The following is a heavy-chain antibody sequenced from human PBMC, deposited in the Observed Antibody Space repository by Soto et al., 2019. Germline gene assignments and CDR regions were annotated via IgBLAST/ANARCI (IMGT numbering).Heavy chain of an antibody. CDR2: IYYSGST. V-gene: IGHV4-59*01. CDR3: ARDPGRDYDFWSGYSPYYYYGMDV. D-gene: IGHD3-3*01. J-gene: IGHJ6*02. CDR1: GGSISSYY. Sequence: TSETLSLTCTVSGGSISSYYWSWIRQPPGKGLEWIGYIYYSGSTNYNPSLKSRVTISVDTSKNQFSLKLSSVTAADTAVYYCARDPGRDYDFWSGYSPYYYYGMDVWGQGTTVTVSS.